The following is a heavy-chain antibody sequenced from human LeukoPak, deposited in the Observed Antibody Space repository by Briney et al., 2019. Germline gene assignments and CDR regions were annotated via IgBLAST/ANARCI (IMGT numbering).Heavy chain of an antibody. CDR2: INPNSGGT. V-gene: IGHV1-2*04. J-gene: IGHJ5*02. CDR1: GYTFTGYY. D-gene: IGHD6-13*01. CDR3: ARKARPLLYSSSWYSYRYYNWFDP. Sequence: GASVKVSCKASGYTFTGYYMHWVRQAPGQGLEWMGWINPNSGGTNYAQKFQGWVTMTRNTSISTAYMELSSLRSEDTAVYYCARKARPLLYSSSWYSYRYYNWFDPWGQGTLVTVSS.